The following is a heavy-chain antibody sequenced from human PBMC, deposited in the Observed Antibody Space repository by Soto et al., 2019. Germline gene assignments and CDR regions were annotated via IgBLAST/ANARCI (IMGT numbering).Heavy chain of an antibody. J-gene: IGHJ3*02. CDR3: ATETYTFDSSAYGNLDI. Sequence: ASVKVSCKASGYSFTSTWMHWVRQAPGQGLEWMGIINPYGGAATYAQKFQGRVTMTEDTSTDTAYMELSSLRSEDTAVYYCATETYTFDSSAYGNLDIWGQGTMVTVS. CDR1: GYSFTSTW. V-gene: IGHV1-46*01. CDR2: INPYGGAA. D-gene: IGHD3-22*01.